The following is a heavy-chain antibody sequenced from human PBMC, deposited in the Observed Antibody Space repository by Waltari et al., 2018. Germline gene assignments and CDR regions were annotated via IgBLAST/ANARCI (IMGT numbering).Heavy chain of an antibody. CDR1: YDSMGERDF. D-gene: IGHD2-15*01. V-gene: IGHV4-4*02. Sequence: QLQLQQSGPGLVQPSEHLSPTCAVSYDSMGERDFWSWVRQSPGQGLEWIGQVHRSGRTNYNPSLASRVTISVDTSKNQFSLKVPSPTAADTAIYYCARDRGRGLYLDSWGPGTLVTVSP. CDR3: ARDRGRGLYLDS. CDR2: VHRSGRT. J-gene: IGHJ4*02.